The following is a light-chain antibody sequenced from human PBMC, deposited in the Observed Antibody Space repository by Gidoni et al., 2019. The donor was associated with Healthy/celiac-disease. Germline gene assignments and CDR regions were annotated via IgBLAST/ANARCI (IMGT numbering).Light chain of an antibody. CDR2: GAS. J-gene: IGKJ1*01. CDR1: QSVSSSY. V-gene: IGKV3-20*01. Sequence: EIVLTQSPGTLSLSPGERATLSCRASQSVSSSYLAWYQQKPGQAPRLLIYGASSRATGIPDRFSGSGSGTDFTLTISRLETEDFAVYYCQQYGWTFXQXTKVEIK. CDR3: QQYGWT.